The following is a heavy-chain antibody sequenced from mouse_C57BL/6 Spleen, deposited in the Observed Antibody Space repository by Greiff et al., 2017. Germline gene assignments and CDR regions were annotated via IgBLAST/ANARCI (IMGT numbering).Heavy chain of an antibody. CDR3: AKYYGSSYRYFDV. D-gene: IGHD1-1*01. Sequence: QVQLQQSGAELARPGASVKLSCKASGYTFTSYGISWVKQRTGQGLEWIGEIYPRSGNTYYNEKFKGKATLTADKSSSTAYMALRSLTSEDSAVYFCAKYYGSSYRYFDVWGTGTTVTVSS. V-gene: IGHV1-81*01. CDR2: IYPRSGNT. CDR1: GYTFTSYG. J-gene: IGHJ1*03.